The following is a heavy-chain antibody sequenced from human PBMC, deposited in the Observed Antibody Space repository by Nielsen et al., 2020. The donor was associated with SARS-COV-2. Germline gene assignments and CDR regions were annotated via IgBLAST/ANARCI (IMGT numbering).Heavy chain of an antibody. CDR3: AREEGDIVVVPAAMGTHLDY. Sequence: ASVQVSCKASGYTFTSYGISWVRQAPGQGLEWMGIINPSGGSTSYAQKFQGRVTMTRDTSTSTVYMELSSLRSEDTAVYYCAREEGDIVVVPAAMGTHLDYWGQGTLVTVSS. CDR2: INPSGGST. J-gene: IGHJ4*02. V-gene: IGHV1-46*01. D-gene: IGHD2-2*01. CDR1: GYTFTSYG.